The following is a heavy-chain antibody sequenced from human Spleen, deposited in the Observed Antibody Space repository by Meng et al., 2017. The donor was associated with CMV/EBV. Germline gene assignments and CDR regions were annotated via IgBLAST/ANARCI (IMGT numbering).Heavy chain of an antibody. CDR1: GGSISPYY. Sequence: GSLRLSCTVSGGSISPYYWSWIRQPPGKGLEWIGFVYYSGNTNYNPSLKSRVTISVDTSQTQFSLTLNSVTAADTAVYYCARGTNVAATGGDAFDIWGQGTVVTVSS. J-gene: IGHJ3*02. V-gene: IGHV4-59*01. D-gene: IGHD2-8*01. CDR3: ARGTNVAATGGDAFDI. CDR2: VYYSGNT.